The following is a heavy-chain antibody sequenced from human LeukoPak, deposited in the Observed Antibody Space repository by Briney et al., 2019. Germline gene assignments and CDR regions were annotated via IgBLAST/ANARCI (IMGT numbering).Heavy chain of an antibody. CDR3: ARDHSVVVPAAISLGAFDI. CDR2: IYYSGST. V-gene: IGHV4-39*07. CDR1: GGSISSSSYY. D-gene: IGHD2-2*02. Sequence: PSETLSLTCTVSGGSISSSSYYWGWIRQPPGKGLEWIGSIYYSGSTYYNPSLKSRVTISVDTSKNQFSLKLSSVTAADTAVYYCARDHSVVVPAAISLGAFDIWGRGTMVTVSS. J-gene: IGHJ3*02.